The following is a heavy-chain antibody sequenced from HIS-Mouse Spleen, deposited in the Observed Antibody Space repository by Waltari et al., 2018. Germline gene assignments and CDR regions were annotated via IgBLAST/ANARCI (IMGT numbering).Heavy chain of an antibody. CDR2: IWYDGSNK. J-gene: IGHJ4*02. Sequence: QVQLVESGGGVVQPGRSLRLSCAASAFTFSSSGRHWVRQAPGKGLEWVAVIWYDGSNKYYADSVKGRFTISRDNSKNTLYLQMNSLRAEDTAVYYCAKGGLMVYAIGDYWGQGTLVTVSS. CDR3: AKGGLMVYAIGDY. D-gene: IGHD2-8*01. CDR1: AFTFSSSG. V-gene: IGHV3-33*06.